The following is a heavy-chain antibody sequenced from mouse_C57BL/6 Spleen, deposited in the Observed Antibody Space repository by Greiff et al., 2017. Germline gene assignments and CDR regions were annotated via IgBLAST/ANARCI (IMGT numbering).Heavy chain of an antibody. J-gene: IGHJ4*01. CDR1: GFNIKDDY. V-gene: IGHV14-4*01. D-gene: IGHD2-2*01. CDR3: TTSMVRGAMDY. Sequence: EVQLQQSGAELVRPGASVKLSCTASGFNIKDDYMHWVKQRPEQGLEWIGWIDPENGDTEYASKFQGKATITADTSSNTAYLQLSSLTSEDTAVYYCTTSMVRGAMDYWGQGTSGTVSS. CDR2: IDPENGDT.